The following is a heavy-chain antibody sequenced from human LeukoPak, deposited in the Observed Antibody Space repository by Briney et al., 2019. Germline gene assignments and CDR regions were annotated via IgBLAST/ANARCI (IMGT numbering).Heavy chain of an antibody. CDR2: ISGSGGST. CDR3: ANYDRGYSTY. D-gene: IGHD6-13*01. Sequence: QTGGSLRLSCTVSVFALSSYEMSWVRQAPGKGLEWVSAISGSGGSTYYADSVKGRFTISRDNSKNTLYLQLNSLRAEDTAVYYCANYDRGYSTYWGQGTLVTVSS. J-gene: IGHJ4*02. V-gene: IGHV3-23*01. CDR1: VFALSSYE.